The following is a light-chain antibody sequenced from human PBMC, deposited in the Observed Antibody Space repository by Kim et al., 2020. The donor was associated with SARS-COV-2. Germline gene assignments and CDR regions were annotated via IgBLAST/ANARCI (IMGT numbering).Light chain of an antibody. CDR1: QSISSY. V-gene: IGKV1-39*01. CDR2: AAS. CDR3: QQSYSTLWT. J-gene: IGKJ1*01. Sequence: DIQMTQSPSSLSASVGDRVTITCRASQSISSYLNWYQQKPGKAPKLLIYAASSLQSGVPSRFSGSGSGTDFTLTISSLRPADFATYYCQQSYSTLWTFGQGTKVDIK.